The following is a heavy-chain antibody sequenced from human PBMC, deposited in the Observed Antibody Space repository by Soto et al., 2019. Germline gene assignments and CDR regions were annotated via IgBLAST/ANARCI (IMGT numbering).Heavy chain of an antibody. CDR3: ARDHPVRFLEWLPIYYYYYYGMDL. CDR2: INPNSGGT. Sequence: ASVKVSCKASGYTFTGYYMHWVRQAPGQGLEWMGWINPNSGGTNYAQKFQGRATMTRDTSISTAYMELSRLRSDDTAVYYCARDHPVRFLEWLPIYYYYYYGMDLWGQGTTVTVSS. J-gene: IGHJ6*02. D-gene: IGHD3-3*01. V-gene: IGHV1-2*02. CDR1: GYTFTGYY.